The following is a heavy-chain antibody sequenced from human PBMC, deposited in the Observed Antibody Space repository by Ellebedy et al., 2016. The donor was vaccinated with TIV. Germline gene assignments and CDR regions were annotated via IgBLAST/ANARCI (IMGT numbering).Heavy chain of an antibody. D-gene: IGHD3-3*01. J-gene: IGHJ6*02. CDR2: INTGNGNT. CDR1: GHTFTAYG. V-gene: IGHV1-3*04. CDR3: ATREWQDPMDV. Sequence: ASVTVSCXASGHTFTAYGIHWVRQAPGQRLEWMGWINTGNGNTKYSQTFQGRVTISRGTSATTAYMELSSLMSEDTAVYYCATREWQDPMDVWGQGTTVTVSS.